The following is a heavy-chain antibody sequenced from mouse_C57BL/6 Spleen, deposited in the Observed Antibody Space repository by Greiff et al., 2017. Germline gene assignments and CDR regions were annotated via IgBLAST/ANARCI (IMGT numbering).Heavy chain of an antibody. CDR3: ARKGDSYYAMDY. CDR2: IYPGDGDT. V-gene: IGHV1-82*01. CDR1: GYAFSSSW. J-gene: IGHJ4*01. Sequence: VKLMESGPELVKPGASVKISCKASGYAFSSSWMNWVKQRPGKGLEWIGRIYPGDGDTNYNGKFKGKATLTADKSSSTAYMQLSSLTSEDSAVYFCARKGDSYYAMDYWGQGTSVTVSS. D-gene: IGHD3-3*01.